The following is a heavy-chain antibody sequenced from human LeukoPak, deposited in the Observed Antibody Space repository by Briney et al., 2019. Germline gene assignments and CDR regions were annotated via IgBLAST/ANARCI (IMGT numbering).Heavy chain of an antibody. V-gene: IGHV4-4*07. J-gene: IGHJ4*02. CDR3: AREGGTIYFDY. CDR1: GGPRNC. Sequence: SSETLSFTCTVSGGPRNCWNWVRQPAGKGLEWIGRLCTSRSINYNPSLNSRLTISLDTSKNQLSLRLTSVTAADTAAYYCAREGGTIYFDYWGQGTLVTVSS. D-gene: IGHD3-3*01. CDR2: LCTSRSI.